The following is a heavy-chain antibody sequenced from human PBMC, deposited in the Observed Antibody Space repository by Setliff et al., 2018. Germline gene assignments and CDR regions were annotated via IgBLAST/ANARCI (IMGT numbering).Heavy chain of an antibody. CDR2: VYHRGTT. V-gene: IGHV4-39*01. J-gene: IGHJ4*02. CDR1: NGSLNRNGYY. Sequence: PSETLSLTCTVSNGSLNRNGYYWAWVRQPPGKGLEWIASVYHRGTTYYNPSLKSRVTTSVDTSKNQFSLKLISMTAADTAVYYCARGRNIAARLLDSWGQGTLVTVSS. D-gene: IGHD6-6*01. CDR3: ARGRNIAARLLDS.